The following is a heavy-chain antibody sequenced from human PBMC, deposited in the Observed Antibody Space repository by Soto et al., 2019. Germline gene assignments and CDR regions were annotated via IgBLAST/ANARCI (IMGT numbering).Heavy chain of an antibody. J-gene: IGHJ6*02. CDR1: GGSISSYY. V-gene: IGHV4-59*01. CDR3: ARERLTSYYYYGMGV. CDR2: IYYSGST. Sequence: SETLSLTCTVSGGSISSYYWSWIRQPPGKGLEWIGYIYYSGSTNYNPSLKSRVTISVDTPKNQFSLKLSSVTAADTAVYYCARERLTSYYYYGMGVWGQGTTVTVSS. D-gene: IGHD3-22*01.